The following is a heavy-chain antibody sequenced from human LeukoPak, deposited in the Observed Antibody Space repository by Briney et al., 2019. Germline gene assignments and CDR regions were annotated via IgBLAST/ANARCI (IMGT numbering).Heavy chain of an antibody. J-gene: IGHJ4*02. V-gene: IGHV4-59*01. D-gene: IGHD3-22*01. CDR1: GGSISSYY. CDR2: IYYSGST. CDR3: ARVRYYDSSGYYTANYFDY. Sequence: SETLSLICTVSGGSISSYYWSWIRQPPGKGLEWIGYIYYSGSTNYNPSLKSRVTISVDTSKNQFSLKLSSVTAADTAVYYCARVRYYDSSGYYTANYFDYWGQGTLVTVSS.